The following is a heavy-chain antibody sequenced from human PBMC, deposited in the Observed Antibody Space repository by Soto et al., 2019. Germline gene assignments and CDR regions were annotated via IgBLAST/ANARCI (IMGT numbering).Heavy chain of an antibody. V-gene: IGHV3-30-3*01. CDR1: GFTFSSYA. D-gene: IGHD3-22*01. CDR3: ARAGDDYYDSSGYPKV. CDR2: ISYDGSNK. Sequence: GGSLRLSCAASGFTFSSYAMHWVRQAPGKGLEWVAVISYDGSNKYYADSVKGRFTISRDNSKNTLYLQMNSLRAEDTAVYYCARAGDDYYDSSGYPKVWGQGTLVTVSS. J-gene: IGHJ4*02.